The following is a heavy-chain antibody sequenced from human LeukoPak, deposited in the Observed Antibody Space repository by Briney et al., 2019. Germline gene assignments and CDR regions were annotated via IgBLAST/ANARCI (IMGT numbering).Heavy chain of an antibody. CDR3: AKVVAVAQFDY. V-gene: IGHV3-30*18. D-gene: IGHD6-19*01. CDR2: ISYDGSYK. J-gene: IGHJ4*02. CDR1: GFNFSSYG. Sequence: PGRSLRLSCAASGFNFSSYGMHWVSQAPGKWMEWVAVISYDGSYKYSADSVKGRFTISRDNSKNTLYLQMSSLRAEDTAVYYCAKVVAVAQFDYWGQGTLVTVSS.